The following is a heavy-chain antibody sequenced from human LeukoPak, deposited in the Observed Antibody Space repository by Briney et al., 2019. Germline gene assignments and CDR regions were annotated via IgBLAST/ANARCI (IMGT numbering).Heavy chain of an antibody. CDR3: ARGWGGYNSFGYYYYMDV. CDR1: GYTFTSYG. V-gene: IGHV1-18*01. D-gene: IGHD5-24*01. CDR2: ISAYNGNT. Sequence: ASVKVSCKASGYTFTSYGISWVRQAPGQGLEWMGWISAYNGNTNYAQKLQGRVTMTTDTSTSTAYMELRSLRSDDTAVYYCARGWGGYNSFGYYYYMDVWGKGTTVTISS. J-gene: IGHJ6*03.